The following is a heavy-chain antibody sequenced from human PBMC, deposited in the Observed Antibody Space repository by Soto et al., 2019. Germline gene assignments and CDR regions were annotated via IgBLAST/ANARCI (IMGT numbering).Heavy chain of an antibody. V-gene: IGHV4-30-4*01. CDR1: GGSISSYY. CDR3: ASGDYYYYYGMDV. J-gene: IGHJ6*02. CDR2: IYYSGST. Sequence: SETLSLTCTVSGGSISSYYWSWIRQPPGKGLEWIGYIYYSGSTYYNPSLKSRVTISVDTSKNQFSLKLSSVTAADTAVYYCASGDYYYYYGMDVWGQGTTVTVSS. D-gene: IGHD4-17*01.